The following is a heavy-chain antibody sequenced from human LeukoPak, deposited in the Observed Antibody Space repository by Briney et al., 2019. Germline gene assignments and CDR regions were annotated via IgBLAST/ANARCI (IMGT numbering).Heavy chain of an antibody. J-gene: IGHJ3*02. D-gene: IGHD5-18*01. V-gene: IGHV3-7*01. CDR2: IKQDGSEK. CDR1: GFTFSSYW. Sequence: GGSLRLSCVASGFTFSSYWMSWVRQAPGKGLEWVANIKQDGSEKYYVDSVRGRFTISTDNAKNLLYLQMNSLRVEDTAVYYCARDPGGQLWLRGDAFDIWGQGTMVTVSS. CDR3: ARDPGGQLWLRGDAFDI.